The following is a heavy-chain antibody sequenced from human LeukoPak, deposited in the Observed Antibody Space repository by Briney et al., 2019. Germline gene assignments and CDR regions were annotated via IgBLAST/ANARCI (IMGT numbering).Heavy chain of an antibody. CDR2: INHSGST. V-gene: IGHV4-34*01. CDR3: ARGPRRSRLPTVARSANGWCDY. Sequence: SETLSLTCAAYGGSFSGYYWSWIRQPPGKGLEWIGEINHSGSTNYNPSLKSRVTISVDTSKNQFSLKLSSVTAADTAVYYCARGPRRSRLPTVARSANGWCDYWGQGTLVTVSS. CDR1: GGSFSGYY. J-gene: IGHJ4*02. D-gene: IGHD4-23*01.